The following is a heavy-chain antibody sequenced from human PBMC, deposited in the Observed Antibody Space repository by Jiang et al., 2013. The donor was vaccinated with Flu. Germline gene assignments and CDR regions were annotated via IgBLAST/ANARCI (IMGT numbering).Heavy chain of an antibody. CDR3: ARVVRELLDY. D-gene: IGHD3-10*01. V-gene: IGHV3-53*01. J-gene: IGHJ4*02. Sequence: RFTISRDNSKNTLYLQMNSLRAEDTAVYYCARVVRELLDYWGQGTLVTVSS.